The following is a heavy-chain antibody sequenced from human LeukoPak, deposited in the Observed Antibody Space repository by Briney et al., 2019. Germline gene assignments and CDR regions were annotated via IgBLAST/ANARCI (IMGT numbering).Heavy chain of an antibody. D-gene: IGHD2-15*01. J-gene: IGHJ3*02. CDR3: ALYCSGGSCYSMGGAFDI. Sequence: GGSLRLSCAASGFTFSDYYMSWIRQAPGKGLEWVSYISSSSSYTNYADSVKGRFTISRDNAKNSLYLQMNSLRAEDTAVYYCALYCSGGSCYSMGGAFDIWGQGTLVTVSS. V-gene: IGHV3-11*03. CDR1: GFTFSDYY. CDR2: ISSSSSYT.